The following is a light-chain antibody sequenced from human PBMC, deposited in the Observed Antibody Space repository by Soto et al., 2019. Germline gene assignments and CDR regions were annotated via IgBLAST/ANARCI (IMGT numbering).Light chain of an antibody. Sequence: EIVLTQSPATLSLSPGERGTLSCRASQFVHNYLAWYQQKPGQAPRLLIFDASNRASGIPARFSGSGSGTDFTLTISTLEPEDFAVYYFQQRSNWPYTFGQGTKLEIK. J-gene: IGKJ2*01. CDR3: QQRSNWPYT. CDR2: DAS. V-gene: IGKV3-11*01. CDR1: QFVHNY.